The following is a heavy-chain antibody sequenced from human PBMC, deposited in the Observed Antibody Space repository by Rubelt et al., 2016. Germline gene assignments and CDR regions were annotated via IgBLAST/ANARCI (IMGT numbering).Heavy chain of an antibody. CDR3: AKISSTAVFEY. V-gene: IGHV1-2*04. Sequence: QVQLVQSGAEVKKPGASVKVSCKASGYTFTGYYMHWVRQAPGQGLEWMGWINPNRGGTNYSQKFQGWVTMTADTSTSRAYMDLRSLRSDDTAVYYCAKISSTAVFEYWGQGTLVTVSS. CDR2: INPNRGGT. J-gene: IGHJ4*02. D-gene: IGHD2-2*01. CDR1: GYTFTGYY.